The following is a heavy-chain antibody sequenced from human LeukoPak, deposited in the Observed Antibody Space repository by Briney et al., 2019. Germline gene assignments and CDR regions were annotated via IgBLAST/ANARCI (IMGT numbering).Heavy chain of an antibody. CDR3: ARDLVRGIKDGDY. Sequence: SSLKVSCKASVGTVSTYAISWVRQSPGQAREGLGRIVPILGTANYAQHFHGKVTITADRPTTTAYMELSSLRSEDTAVYYCARDLVRGIKDGDYWGQGTLVTVSS. V-gene: IGHV1-69*04. CDR1: VGTVSTYA. D-gene: IGHD3-10*01. J-gene: IGHJ4*02. CDR2: IVPILGTA.